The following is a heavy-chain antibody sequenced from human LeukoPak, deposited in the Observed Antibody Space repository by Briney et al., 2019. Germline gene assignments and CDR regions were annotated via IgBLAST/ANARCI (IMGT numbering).Heavy chain of an antibody. CDR3: ARADSSGWYVSHY. D-gene: IGHD6-19*01. CDR1: GFTFSSYG. V-gene: IGHV3-21*01. Sequence: GGSLRLSCAASGFTFSSYGMHWVRQAPGKGLEWVSSISSSSSYIYYADSVKGRFTISRDNAKNSLYLQMNSLRAEDTAVYYCARADSSGWYVSHYWGQGTLVTVSS. J-gene: IGHJ4*02. CDR2: ISSSSSYI.